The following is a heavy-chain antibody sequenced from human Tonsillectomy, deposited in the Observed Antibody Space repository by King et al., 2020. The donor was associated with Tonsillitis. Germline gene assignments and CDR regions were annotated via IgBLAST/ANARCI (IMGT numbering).Heavy chain of an antibody. V-gene: IGHV1-18*01. CDR3: AREDYYDTSGFGDY. D-gene: IGHD3-22*01. Sequence: QLVQSGAEVKKPGASVKVSCKTSGYTFTSYGISWVRQAPGQALEWMEWISGYNGNTKYARKLQGRVTMTTDTSTSTVYMELRSLRSDDTAVYYCAREDYYDTSGFGDYWGQGTLVTVSS. J-gene: IGHJ4*02. CDR2: ISGYNGNT. CDR1: GYTFTSYG.